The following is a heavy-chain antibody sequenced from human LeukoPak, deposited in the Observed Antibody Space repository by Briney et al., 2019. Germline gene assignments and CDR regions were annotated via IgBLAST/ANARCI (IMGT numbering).Heavy chain of an antibody. Sequence: ASEKVSCKASGYTFTSYDINWVRQATGQGLEWMGWMNPNSGNTGYAQKFQGRVTMTRNTSISTAYMELSSLRSEDTAVYYCARGITMVRGVIWNYWGQGTLVTVSS. V-gene: IGHV1-8*01. CDR2: MNPNSGNT. J-gene: IGHJ4*02. CDR1: GYTFTSYD. CDR3: ARGITMVRGVIWNY. D-gene: IGHD3-10*01.